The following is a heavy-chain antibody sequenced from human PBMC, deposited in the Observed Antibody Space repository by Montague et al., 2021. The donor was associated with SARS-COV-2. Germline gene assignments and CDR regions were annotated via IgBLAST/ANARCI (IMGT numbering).Heavy chain of an antibody. CDR2: IYYSGST. CDR3: AREGGWLSRGSYYFDY. Sequence: SETLSLTCTVSGGSISSSSYYWDWIRQPPGKGLEWIGSIYYSGSTHYXPSLKSRVTISVDTSKNQFSLKLSSVTAADTAVYYCAREGGWLSRGSYYFDYWGQGTLVTVSS. V-gene: IGHV4-39*07. D-gene: IGHD3-22*01. CDR1: GGSISSSSYY. J-gene: IGHJ4*02.